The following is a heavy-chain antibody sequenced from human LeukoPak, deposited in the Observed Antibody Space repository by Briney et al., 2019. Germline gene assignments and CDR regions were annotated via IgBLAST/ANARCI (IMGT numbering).Heavy chain of an antibody. CDR1: GYSISSGYY. Sequence: SETLSLTCTVSGYSISSGYYWGWIRQPPGKGLEWIGSIYHSGSTYYNPSLKSRVTISVDTSKNQFSLKLSAVTAADTAVYYCARVVGSSTSSDWFDPWGQGTLVTVSS. CDR3: ARVVGSSTSSDWFDP. D-gene: IGHD2-2*01. J-gene: IGHJ5*02. CDR2: IYHSGST. V-gene: IGHV4-38-2*02.